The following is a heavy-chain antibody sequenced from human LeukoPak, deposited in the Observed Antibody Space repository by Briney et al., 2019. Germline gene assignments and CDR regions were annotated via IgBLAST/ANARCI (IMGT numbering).Heavy chain of an antibody. J-gene: IGHJ6*03. CDR2: INSDGSSI. Sequence: GGSLRLSCAASGFTFSNDWMHWVRQAPGKGLVWVSRINSDGSSISYADSVKGRFTISRDNAKNSLYLQMNSLRAEDTAVYYCARDLGSSPYYYYMDVWGKGTTVTVSS. CDR3: ARDLGSSPYYYYMDV. V-gene: IGHV3-74*01. D-gene: IGHD6-13*01. CDR1: GFTFSNDW.